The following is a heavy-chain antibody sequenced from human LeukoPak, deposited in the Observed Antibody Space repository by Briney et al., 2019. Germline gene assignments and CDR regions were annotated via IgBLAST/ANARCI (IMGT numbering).Heavy chain of an antibody. CDR3: AKDGGYGLYYYYYYMDV. D-gene: IGHD2-15*01. V-gene: IGHV3-33*06. Sequence: GGSLRLSCAASGFTFSSYGVHWVRQAPGKGLEWVAVIWYDGSNKYYADSVKGRFTISRDNSKNTLYLQMNSLRAEDTAVYYCAKDGGYGLYYYYYYMDVWGKGTTVTVSS. CDR1: GFTFSSYG. CDR2: IWYDGSNK. J-gene: IGHJ6*03.